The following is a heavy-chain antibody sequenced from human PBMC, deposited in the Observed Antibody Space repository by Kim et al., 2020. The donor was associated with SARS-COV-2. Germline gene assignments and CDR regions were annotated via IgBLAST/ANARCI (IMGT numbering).Heavy chain of an antibody. CDR2: INPNSGGT. V-gene: IGHV1-2*04. CDR1: GYTFTGYY. D-gene: IGHD3-10*01. J-gene: IGHJ6*02. CDR3: ARAHYYGSVMDV. Sequence: ASVKVSCKASGYTFTGYYMHWVRQAPGQGLEWMGWINPNSGGTNYAQKFQGWVTMTRDTSISTAYMELSRLRSDDTAVYYCARAHYYGSVMDVWGQGTTVTVSS.